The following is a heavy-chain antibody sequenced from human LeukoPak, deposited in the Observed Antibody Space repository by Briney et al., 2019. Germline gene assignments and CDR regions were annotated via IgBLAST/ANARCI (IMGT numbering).Heavy chain of an antibody. Sequence: GASVKVSCKASGYTFTSYYMHWVRQAPGQGLEWMGIINPSGGSTSYAQKFQGRVTMTRDTSTSTVYMELSSLRSEDTAVYYCARDQLLWFGELLSNCYGMDVWGQGTTVTVSS. CDR1: GYTFTSYY. V-gene: IGHV1-46*01. CDR2: INPSGGST. CDR3: ARDQLLWFGELLSNCYGMDV. D-gene: IGHD3-10*01. J-gene: IGHJ6*02.